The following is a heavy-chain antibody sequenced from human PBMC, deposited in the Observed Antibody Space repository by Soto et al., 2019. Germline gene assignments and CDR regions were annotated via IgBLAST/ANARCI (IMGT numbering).Heavy chain of an antibody. Sequence: SETLSLTCAVYGGSFSGYYCSWIRQPPGKGLGWIGERNHNGSTNYNPSLKSRVTISVDTSKNKFSLKLSSVTAADTAVYYCARDFVGVCSGGSCYSPPYGMDVWGQGTTVRSP. D-gene: IGHD2-15*01. CDR3: ARDFVGVCSGGSCYSPPYGMDV. V-gene: IGHV4-34*01. CDR2: RNHNGST. CDR1: GGSFSGYY. J-gene: IGHJ6*02.